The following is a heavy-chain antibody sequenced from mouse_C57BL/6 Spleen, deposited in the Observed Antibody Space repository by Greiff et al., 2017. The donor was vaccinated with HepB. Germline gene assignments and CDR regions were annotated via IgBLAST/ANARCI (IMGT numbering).Heavy chain of an antibody. V-gene: IGHV1-26*01. CDR3: ARSDSWGYFDY. J-gene: IGHJ2*01. Sequence: EVQLQQSGPELVKPGASVKISCKASGYTFTDYYMNWVKQSHGKSLEWIGDINPNNGGTSYNQKFKGTATLTVDKSTSTAYMELRSLTSEDSAVYYCARSDSWGYFDYWGQGTTLTVSS. CDR1: GYTFTDYY. D-gene: IGHD3-3*01. CDR2: INPNNGGT.